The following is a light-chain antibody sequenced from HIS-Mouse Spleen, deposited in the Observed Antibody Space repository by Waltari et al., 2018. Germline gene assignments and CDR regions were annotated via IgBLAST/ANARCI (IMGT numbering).Light chain of an antibody. J-gene: IGLJ3*02. CDR3: YSTDSSGNHWV. Sequence: SYELTQPPSGSVSPGQTARITCSGDACPKKYAYWYQQKSGQAPVLVIYEDSKRPSGIPERFSGSSSGTMATLTISGAQVEDEADYYCYSTDSSGNHWVFGGGTKLTVL. CDR2: EDS. CDR1: ACPKKY. V-gene: IGLV3-10*01.